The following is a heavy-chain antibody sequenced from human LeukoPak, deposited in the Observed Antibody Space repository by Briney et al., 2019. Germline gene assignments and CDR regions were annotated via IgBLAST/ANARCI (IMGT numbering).Heavy chain of an antibody. V-gene: IGHV3-23*01. CDR2: ISGSGGST. D-gene: IGHD3-22*01. CDR1: GFTFSSYA. Sequence: AGGSLRLSCAASGFTFSSYAMSWVRQAPGKGLEWVSAISGSGGSTYYADSVKGRFTISRDNSKNTLYLQMNSLRAEDTAVYYCAKAPYYYDSGGYYGGVYYYYYGMDVWGQGTTVTVSS. CDR3: AKAPYYYDSGGYYGGVYYYYYGMDV. J-gene: IGHJ6*02.